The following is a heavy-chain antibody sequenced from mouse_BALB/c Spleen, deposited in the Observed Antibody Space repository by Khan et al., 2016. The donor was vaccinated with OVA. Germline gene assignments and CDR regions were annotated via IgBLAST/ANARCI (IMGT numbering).Heavy chain of an antibody. V-gene: IGHV14-3*02. J-gene: IGHJ4*01. CDR2: IDPANGNT. CDR1: GFNIKDTY. Sequence: VQLQQSGAELVKPGASVKLSCTASGFNIKDTYIHWVKQRPEQGLEWIGRIDPANGNTKYDPKFQGKATITADTSSNPAYLQLSSLTSEDTAVYYCASGGLRGIYAMDYWGQGTSVTVSS. D-gene: IGHD2-4*01. CDR3: ASGGLRGIYAMDY.